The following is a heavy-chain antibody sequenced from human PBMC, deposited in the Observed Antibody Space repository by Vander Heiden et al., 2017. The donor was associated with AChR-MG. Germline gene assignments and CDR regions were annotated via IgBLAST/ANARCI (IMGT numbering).Heavy chain of an antibody. J-gene: IGHJ4*02. V-gene: IGHV4-39*01. CDR2: IYYSGST. CDR1: GGSISSSSYY. Sequence: QLQLQESGPGLVKPSETLSLTCTVSGGSISSSSYYWGWIRQPPGKGLEWIGSIYYSGSTYYNPSLKSRVTISVDTSKNQFSLKLSSVTAADTAVYYCARRRRKGRWVDYWGQGTLVTVSS. D-gene: IGHD3-16*01. CDR3: ARRRRKGRWVDY.